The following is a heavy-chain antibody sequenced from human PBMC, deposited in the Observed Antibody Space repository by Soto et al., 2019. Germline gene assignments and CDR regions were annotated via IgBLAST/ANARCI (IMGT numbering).Heavy chain of an antibody. CDR1: GDTFTSYY. V-gene: IGHV1-46*01. Sequence: ASVKVSCKAPGDTFTSYYLNWVRQAPGQGLEWMGVINLHGGSTKYALKFQGRVTITRDTSASTTYMELSSLTSEDTALYYCARRGSREDIALGNDAFDIWGQGTMVTV. CDR2: INLHGGST. D-gene: IGHD5-18*01. CDR3: ARRGSREDIALGNDAFDI. J-gene: IGHJ3*02.